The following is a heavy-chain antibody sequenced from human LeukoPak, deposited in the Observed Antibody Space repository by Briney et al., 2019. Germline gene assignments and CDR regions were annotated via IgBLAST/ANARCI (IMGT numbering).Heavy chain of an antibody. CDR3: ASFYDSSGYYDY. V-gene: IGHV4-30-4*01. D-gene: IGHD3-22*01. J-gene: IGHJ4*02. CDR1: GGPISSGDYY. CDR2: IYYSGST. Sequence: PSETLSLTCTVSGGPISSGDYYWSWIRQPPGKGLEWIGYIYYSGSTYYNPSLKSRVTISVDTSKNQFSLKLSSVTAADTAVYYCASFYDSSGYYDYWGQGTPVTVSS.